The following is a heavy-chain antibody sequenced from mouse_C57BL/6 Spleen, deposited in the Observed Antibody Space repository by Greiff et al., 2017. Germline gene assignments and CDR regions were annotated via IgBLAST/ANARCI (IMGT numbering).Heavy chain of an antibody. CDR1: GFTFSSYA. D-gene: IGHD2-12*01. V-gene: IGHV5-4*03. CDR3: AGVGYYRSWYFDV. J-gene: IGHJ1*03. Sequence: DVMLVESGGGLVKPGGSLKLSCAASGFTFSSYAMSWVRQTPEKRLEWVATISDGGSYTYYPDNVKGRFTISRDNAKNNLYLQMSHLQSEDTAMYYCAGVGYYRSWYFDVWGTGTTVTVSS. CDR2: ISDGGSYT.